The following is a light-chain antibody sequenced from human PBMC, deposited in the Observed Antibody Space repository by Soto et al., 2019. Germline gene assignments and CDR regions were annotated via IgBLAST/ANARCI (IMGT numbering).Light chain of an antibody. Sequence: EIVMTQSPATLSVSPGERATLSCRASQSVSNNLAWYQQRPGQAPRLLIYGASTRATGIAARFSGSGSGTEFTLTISSLQSEDFAVYYCQHYNNWPPLTFGPGTKVDIK. CDR2: GAS. CDR3: QHYNNWPPLT. V-gene: IGKV3-15*01. J-gene: IGKJ3*01. CDR1: QSVSNN.